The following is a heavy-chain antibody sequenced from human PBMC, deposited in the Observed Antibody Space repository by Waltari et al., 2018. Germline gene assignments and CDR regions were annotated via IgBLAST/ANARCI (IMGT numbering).Heavy chain of an antibody. D-gene: IGHD5-12*01. CDR1: GFTFSSYA. CDR3: ARGSGYDWGYYYGMDV. V-gene: IGHV3-30-3*01. CDR2: ISYDGSNN. Sequence: QVQLVESGGGVVQPGRSLRLSCAASGFTFSSYAMHWVRQAPGKGLEWVAVISYDGSNNYYADSVKGRFTISRDNSKNTLYLQMNSLRAEDTAVYYCARGSGYDWGYYYGMDVWGQGTTVTVSS. J-gene: IGHJ6*02.